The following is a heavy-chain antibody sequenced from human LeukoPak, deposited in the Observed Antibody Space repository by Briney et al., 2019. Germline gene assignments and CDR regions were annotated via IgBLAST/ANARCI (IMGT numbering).Heavy chain of an antibody. CDR3: ARRRWELLTYYYMDV. CDR1: GYTLTELS. V-gene: IGHV1-24*01. J-gene: IGHJ6*03. Sequence: ASVKVSCKVSGYTLTELSMHWVRQAPGKGLEWMGGFDPEDGETIYAQKFQGRVTMTRNTSISTAYMELSSLRSEDTAVYYCARRRWELLTYYYMDVWGKGTTVTISS. CDR2: FDPEDGET. D-gene: IGHD1-26*01.